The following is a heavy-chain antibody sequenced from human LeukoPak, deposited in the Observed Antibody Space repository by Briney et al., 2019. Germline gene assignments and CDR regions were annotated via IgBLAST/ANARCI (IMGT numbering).Heavy chain of an antibody. Sequence: SETLSLTCTVSGGSISSYYWSWIRQPAGKGLEWIGRIYTSGSTNYNPSLKSRVTMSVDTSKNQLSLKLSSVTAADTAVYYCARGSGWYSGGYYFDYWGLGTLVTVSS. CDR1: GGSISSYY. D-gene: IGHD6-19*01. CDR2: IYTSGST. V-gene: IGHV4-4*07. CDR3: ARGSGWYSGGYYFDY. J-gene: IGHJ4*02.